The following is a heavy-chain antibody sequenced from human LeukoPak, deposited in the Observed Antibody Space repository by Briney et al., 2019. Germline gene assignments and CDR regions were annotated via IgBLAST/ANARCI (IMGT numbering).Heavy chain of an antibody. J-gene: IGHJ4*02. Sequence: ASVKVSCKASVYTFTGYYMHWVRQAPGQGLEWMGWINPNSGGTNYAQKFQGRVTMTRDTSISTAYMELSRLISDDTAVYYCARARQIEGFDYWGQGTLVTVSS. CDR3: ARARQIEGFDY. CDR2: INPNSGGT. D-gene: IGHD2-21*01. V-gene: IGHV1-2*02. CDR1: VYTFTGYY.